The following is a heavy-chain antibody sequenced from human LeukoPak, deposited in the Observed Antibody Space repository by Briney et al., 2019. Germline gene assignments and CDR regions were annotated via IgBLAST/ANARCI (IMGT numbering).Heavy chain of an antibody. CDR2: INGDGNTI. J-gene: IGHJ4*01. V-gene: IGHV3-74*01. CDR3: ARGKSGSYGLEDY. D-gene: IGHD1-26*01. CDR1: GFIFSNW. Sequence: GGSLRLSCAASGFIFSNWMHWVRQAPGKGLVWVSRINGDGNTINYADSVRGRFTISRDNAKNTLYLQMNSLRAEDTAVYYCARGKSGSYGLEDYLGHGTLVTVSS.